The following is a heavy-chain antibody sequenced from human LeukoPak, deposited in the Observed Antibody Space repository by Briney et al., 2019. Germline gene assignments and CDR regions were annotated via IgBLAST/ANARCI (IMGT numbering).Heavy chain of an antibody. V-gene: IGHV1-2*02. J-gene: IGHJ4*02. CDR2: INPNSGGT. D-gene: IGHD5-24*01. CDR3: ARVRDGYNGFDY. Sequence: GASVKVSCKASGYTFTGYYMHWVRQTPGQGLEWMGWINPNSGGTNYAQKFQGRVTMTRDTSISTAYMELSRLRSDDTAVYYCARVRDGYNGFDYWGQGTLVTVSS. CDR1: GYTFTGYY.